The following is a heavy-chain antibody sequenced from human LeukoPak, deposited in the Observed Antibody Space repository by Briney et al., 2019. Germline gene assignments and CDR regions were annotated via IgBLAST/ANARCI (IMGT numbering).Heavy chain of an antibody. CDR1: GGSISSSSYY. V-gene: IGHV4-39*01. Sequence: SETLSLTCTVSGGSISSSSYYWGWIRQPPGKGLEWIGSIYYSGSTYYNPSLKSRVTISVDTSKNQFSLKLSSVTAADTAVYYCARRILGDYVIDYWGQGTLVTVPS. J-gene: IGHJ4*02. D-gene: IGHD4-17*01. CDR3: ARRILGDYVIDY. CDR2: IYYSGST.